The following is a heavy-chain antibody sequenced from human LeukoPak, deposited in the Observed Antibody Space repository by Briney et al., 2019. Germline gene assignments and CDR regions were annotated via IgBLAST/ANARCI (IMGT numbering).Heavy chain of an antibody. V-gene: IGHV1-2*02. CDR1: GYTFTGYS. Sequence: GSVKVSCKASGYTFTGYSVHWVRQAPGQGLEWMGWINPNSGGTKYALKFQGRVTMTRDTSISTAYMELSRLTSDDTAVYYCARDLSIAAPGTDFDYWGQGTPVTVSS. CDR2: INPNSGGT. CDR3: ARDLSIAAPGTDFDY. D-gene: IGHD6-13*01. J-gene: IGHJ4*02.